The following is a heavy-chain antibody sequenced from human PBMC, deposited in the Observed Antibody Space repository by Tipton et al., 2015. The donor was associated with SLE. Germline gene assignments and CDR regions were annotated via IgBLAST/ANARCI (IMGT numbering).Heavy chain of an antibody. CDR2: INHSGST. CDR1: GGSFSGYY. Sequence: TLSLTCAVYGGSFSGYYWSWIRQPPGKGLEWIGEINHSGSTNYNPSLKSRVTISVDTSKNQFSLKLSSVTAADTAVYYCARHEDDYVWGSYLSHFDYWGQGTLVTVSS. V-gene: IGHV4-34*01. D-gene: IGHD3-16*02. J-gene: IGHJ4*02. CDR3: ARHEDDYVWGSYLSHFDY.